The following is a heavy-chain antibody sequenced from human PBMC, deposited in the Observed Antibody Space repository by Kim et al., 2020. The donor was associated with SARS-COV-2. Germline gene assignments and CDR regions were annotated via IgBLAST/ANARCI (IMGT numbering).Heavy chain of an antibody. Sequence: SETLSLTCAVYGGSFSGHSWTWIRQPPGKGLEWIGEITHSGSTKYNPSLKSRLTISIDMSKNQFSLKLISVTAADTGLYFCTRGRVGVVPAPVLGLGPYYDYFTLDVWGHGTTVIVSS. CDR3: TRGRVGVVPAPVLGLGPYYDYFTLDV. V-gene: IGHV4-34*01. CDR1: GGSFSGHS. J-gene: IGHJ6*02. D-gene: IGHD2-2*02. CDR2: ITHSGST.